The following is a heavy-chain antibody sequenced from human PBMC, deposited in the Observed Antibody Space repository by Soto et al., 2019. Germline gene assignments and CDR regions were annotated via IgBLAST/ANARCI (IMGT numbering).Heavy chain of an antibody. CDR2: IIPIFGTA. J-gene: IGHJ4*02. Sequence: SVKVSCKASGGTFSSDAISWVRQAPGQGLEWMGGIIPIFGTANYAQKFQGRVTITADESTSTAYMELSSLRSEDTAVYYCARVRVYYDSSCYPSGFDYCAQGTPVTVSS. D-gene: IGHD3-22*01. CDR3: ARVRVYYDSSCYPSGFDY. V-gene: IGHV1-69*13. CDR1: GGTFSSDA.